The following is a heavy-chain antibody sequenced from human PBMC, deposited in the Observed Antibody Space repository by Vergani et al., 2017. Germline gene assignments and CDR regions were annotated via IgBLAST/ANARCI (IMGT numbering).Heavy chain of an antibody. J-gene: IGHJ4*02. CDR3: AHRYPDCSGGISYEN. Sequence: QITLKESGPTLVKPTQTLTLTCTFSGFSLSTSGVGGGWIRQAPGKALEWLAPIYWNDDKRYTPSLKSTLTITKDTSKNQVVLTMTTMDPVETATYYCAHRYPDCSGGISYENWGQGTLVTASS. D-gene: IGHD2-15*01. CDR1: GFSLSTSGVG. CDR2: IYWNDDK. V-gene: IGHV2-5*01.